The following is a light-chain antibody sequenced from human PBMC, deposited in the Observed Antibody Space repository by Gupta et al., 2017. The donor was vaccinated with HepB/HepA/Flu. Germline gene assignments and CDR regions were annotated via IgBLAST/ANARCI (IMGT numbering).Light chain of an antibody. V-gene: IGKV3-20*01. CDR3: QQYGSCPWT. CDR2: GAS. J-gene: IGKJ1*01. CDR1: QTVSSSY. Sequence: IVLTHSTGTLSLSPGERATLSCRASQTVSSSYLTWYQPKPGQAPRLLIYGASSRATGIPDRFSGSGSGTDFTLTISRLEPEDFAVYYCQQYGSCPWTFGQGTKVEIK.